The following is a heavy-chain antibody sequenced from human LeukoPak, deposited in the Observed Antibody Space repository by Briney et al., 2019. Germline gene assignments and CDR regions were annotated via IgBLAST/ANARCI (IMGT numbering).Heavy chain of an antibody. CDR3: ARVPMAAIPYGGRWRAAHY. CDR2: ISRDSSDI. V-gene: IGHV3-21*01. D-gene: IGHD4-23*01. CDR1: GFIFNTYS. J-gene: IGHJ4*02. Sequence: PGGSLRLSCAAPGFIFNTYSMNWVRQAPGKGLEWVSYISRDSSDIYYADSVKGRFTISRDNAKNSLYLQMNSLRAEDTAVYYCARVPMAAIPYGGRWRAAHYWGQGTLVTVSS.